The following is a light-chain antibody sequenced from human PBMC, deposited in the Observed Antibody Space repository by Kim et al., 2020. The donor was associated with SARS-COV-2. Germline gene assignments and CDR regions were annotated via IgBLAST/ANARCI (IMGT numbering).Light chain of an antibody. CDR1: QSVISD. CDR3: QQYNNWPPLT. Sequence: SPGESATLSSRASQSVISDLAWYQQKPGQAPRLLIYDASTRATGIPARFSGSGSGTEFTLTISSLRSEDIAVYFCQQYNNWPPLTFGGGTKVDIK. J-gene: IGKJ4*01. V-gene: IGKV3-15*01. CDR2: DAS.